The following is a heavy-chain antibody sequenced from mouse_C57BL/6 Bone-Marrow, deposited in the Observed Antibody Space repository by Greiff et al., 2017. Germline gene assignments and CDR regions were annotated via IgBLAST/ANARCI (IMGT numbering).Heavy chain of an antibody. CDR2: ISPRDGST. CDR3: ARDYGSSYWYFDV. V-gene: IGHV1-85*01. CDR1: GYTFTSYD. J-gene: IGHJ1*03. Sequence: VMLVESGPELVKPGASVKLSCKASGYTFTSYDINWVKQRPGQGLEWIGWISPRDGSTKYNEKFKGKATLTVDTSSSTAYMELHILTSEDSAVYFCARDYGSSYWYFDVWGTGTTVTVSS. D-gene: IGHD1-1*01.